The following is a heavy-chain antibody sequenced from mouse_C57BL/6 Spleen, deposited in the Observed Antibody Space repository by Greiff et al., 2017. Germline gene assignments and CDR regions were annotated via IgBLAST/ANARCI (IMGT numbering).Heavy chain of an antibody. CDR2: FYPGSGSI. V-gene: IGHV1-62-2*01. D-gene: IGHD2-2*01. Sequence: VQLQQSGAELVKPGASVKLSCKASGYTFTEYTIHWVKQRSGQGLEWIGWFYPGSGSIKYNEKFKDKATLTADKSSSTVYMERSRLTSEDSAVYFCARHEEGPMVTTKGAWFAYWGQGTLVTVSA. CDR3: ARHEEGPMVTTKGAWFAY. J-gene: IGHJ3*01. CDR1: GYTFTEYT.